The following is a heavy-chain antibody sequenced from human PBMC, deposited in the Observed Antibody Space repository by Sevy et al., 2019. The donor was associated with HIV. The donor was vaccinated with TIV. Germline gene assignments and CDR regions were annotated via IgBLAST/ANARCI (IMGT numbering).Heavy chain of an antibody. CDR1: GYIFGIYD. CDR3: ARGRAPDNGRYYFDS. D-gene: IGHD1-26*01. CDR2: ITPDSGDT. Sequence: ASVKVSCKASGYIFGIYDISWVRQAPGQGLEWMGWITPDSGDTNYAQKLQGSVTMTTDTSTRTSYMELSSLTSDDAGVYYCARGRAPDNGRYYFDSWAQGTLVTVSS. J-gene: IGHJ4*02. V-gene: IGHV1-18*01.